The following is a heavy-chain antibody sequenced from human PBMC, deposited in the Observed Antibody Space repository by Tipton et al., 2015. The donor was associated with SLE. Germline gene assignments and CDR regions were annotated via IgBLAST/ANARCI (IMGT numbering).Heavy chain of an antibody. CDR1: GAYISGNY. Sequence: TLSLTCTVSGAYISGNYWSWIRQPPGKELEWVGFIHDDGTTNYNPSLERRLTISKDMSNNQFSLKLSSVTAADTAVYYCATLGYCSHDVCYTGIESWGQGSLVTVSS. D-gene: IGHD2-8*01. CDR3: ATLGYCSHDVCYTGIES. V-gene: IGHV4-4*08. J-gene: IGHJ4*02. CDR2: IHDDGTT.